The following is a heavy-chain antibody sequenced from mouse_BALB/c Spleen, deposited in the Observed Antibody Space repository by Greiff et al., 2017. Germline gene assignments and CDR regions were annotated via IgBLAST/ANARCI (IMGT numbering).Heavy chain of an antibody. V-gene: IGHV1-77*01. CDR2: IYPGSGNT. J-gene: IGHJ4*01. CDR1: GYTFTDYY. CDR3: ARWEEGAMDY. D-gene: IGHD4-1*01. Sequence: VKLVESGAELARPGASVKLSCKASGYTFTDYYINWVKQRTGQGLEWIGEIYPGSGNTYYNEKFKGKATLTADKSSSTAYMQLSSLTSEDSAVYFCARWEEGAMDYWGQGTSVTVSS.